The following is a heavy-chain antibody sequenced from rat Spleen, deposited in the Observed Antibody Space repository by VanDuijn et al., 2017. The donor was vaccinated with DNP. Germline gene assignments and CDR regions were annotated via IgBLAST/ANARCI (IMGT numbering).Heavy chain of an antibody. J-gene: IGHJ2*01. Sequence: EVQLVESGGGLVQPGRSLKLSCAASGFTFSDYNMAWVRQAPKKGLEWVATIIYDGSSTYYRDSVKGRFTIPRDNAKSTLYLQMDSLRSEDTATYYCATQGNNFDYWGQGVMVTVSS. CDR2: IIYDGSST. V-gene: IGHV5S10*01. CDR3: ATQGNNFDY. CDR1: GFTFSDYN.